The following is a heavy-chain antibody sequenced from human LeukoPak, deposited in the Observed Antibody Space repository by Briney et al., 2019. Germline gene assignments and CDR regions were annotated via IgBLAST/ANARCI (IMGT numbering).Heavy chain of an antibody. V-gene: IGHV4-59*01. CDR1: GGSISSYY. CDR2: IYYSGST. J-gene: IGHJ4*02. D-gene: IGHD3-3*01. CDR3: ARTPADFWSGYPEYYFDY. Sequence: NTSETLSLTCTVSGGSISSYYWSWIRQPPGKGLEWIGYIYYSGSTNYNPSLKSRVTISVDTSKNQFSLKLSSVTAADTAVYYCARTPADFWSGYPEYYFDYWGQGTLVTVSS.